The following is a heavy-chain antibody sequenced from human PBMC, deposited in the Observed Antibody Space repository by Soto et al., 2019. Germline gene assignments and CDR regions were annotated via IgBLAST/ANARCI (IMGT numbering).Heavy chain of an antibody. CDR2: IKSKTDGGTT. CDR3: TTGNIVVVPAASYFDY. D-gene: IGHD2-2*01. Sequence: PGGSLRLSCAASGFTFSNAWMNWVRQAPGKGLEWVGRIKSKTDGGTTDYAAPVKGRFTISRDDSKNTLHLQMNSLKTEDTAVYYCTTGNIVVVPAASYFDYWGQGTLVTVSS. V-gene: IGHV3-15*07. J-gene: IGHJ4*02. CDR1: GFTFSNAW.